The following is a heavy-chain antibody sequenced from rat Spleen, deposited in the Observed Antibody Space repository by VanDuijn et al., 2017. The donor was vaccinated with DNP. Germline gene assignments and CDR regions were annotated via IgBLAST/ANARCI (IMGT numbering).Heavy chain of an antibody. CDR3: ATGWVFAY. CDR1: GFTFSNYY. Sequence: EVQLVESGGGLVQPGRSLKLSCAASGFTFSNYYMAWVRQAPTKGLEWVAYISTGDGSTSYRDFVKGRFIISRDNAKSTLYLQMDSLRSEDTATYYCATGWVFAYWGQGVMVTVSS. D-gene: IGHD1-7*01. CDR2: ISTGDGST. V-gene: IGHV5-27*01. J-gene: IGHJ2*01.